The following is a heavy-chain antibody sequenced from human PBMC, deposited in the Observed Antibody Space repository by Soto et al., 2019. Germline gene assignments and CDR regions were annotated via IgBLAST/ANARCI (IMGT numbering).Heavy chain of an antibody. D-gene: IGHD2-15*01. J-gene: IGHJ5*02. CDR1: GGTFSSYA. CDR2: IIPIFGTA. CDR3: ARDEGDCSGGSCYPSWFDP. V-gene: IGHV1-69*13. Sequence: ASVKVSCKASGGTFSSYAISWVRQAPGQGLERMGGIIPIFGTANYAQKYQGRVTITADESTSTAYMELSSLRSEDTAVYFFARDEGDCSGGSCYPSWFDPWGQGTLVTVSS.